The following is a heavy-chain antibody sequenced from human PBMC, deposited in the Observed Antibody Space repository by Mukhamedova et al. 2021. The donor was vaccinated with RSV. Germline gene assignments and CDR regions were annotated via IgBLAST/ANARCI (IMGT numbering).Heavy chain of an antibody. D-gene: IGHD6-13*01. V-gene: IGHV4-4*07. Sequence: GLEWIGHIYASGSTNYNPSLKSRVTMSVDTSNNRFSLKLSSVTAADTAVYYCARTPYIAAAASYYFDYWGQGTLVTVSS. J-gene: IGHJ4*02. CDR2: IYASGST. CDR3: ARTPYIAAAASYYFDY.